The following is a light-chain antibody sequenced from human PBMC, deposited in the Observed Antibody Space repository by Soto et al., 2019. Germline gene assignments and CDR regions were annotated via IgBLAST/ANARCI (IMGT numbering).Light chain of an antibody. CDR1: QSVGDY. CDR3: QQREDWPRA. J-gene: IGKJ4*01. V-gene: IGKV3-11*01. CDR2: DAS. Sequence: EIVLTQSPATLSLSPGERATLSCRASQSVGDYLGWYQQKPGQAPRLLIYDASQRATGVPARFSASGSGKDFTLTISSLEPEDFAIYYCQQREDWPRAFGGGTKVEFK.